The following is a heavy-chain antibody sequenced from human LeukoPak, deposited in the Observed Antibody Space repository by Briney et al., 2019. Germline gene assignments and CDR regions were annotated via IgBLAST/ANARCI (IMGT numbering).Heavy chain of an antibody. J-gene: IGHJ4*02. CDR2: ISWNSGSI. CDR3: AKDISSSGMYNFDY. V-gene: IGHV3-9*01. CDR1: GFTVDDYA. D-gene: IGHD3-10*01. Sequence: GGSLRLSCAASGFTVDDYAMHWVRHAPVKGLEWVSGISWNSGSIGYADSVKGRFTISRDNAKNSLYLQMNSLRAEDTALYYCAKDISSSGMYNFDYWGQGTLVTVSS.